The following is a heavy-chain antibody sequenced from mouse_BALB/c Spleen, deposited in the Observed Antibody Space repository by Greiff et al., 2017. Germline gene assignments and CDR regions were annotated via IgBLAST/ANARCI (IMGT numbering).Heavy chain of an antibody. CDR1: GFSLTSYG. CDR3: ASVERFAY. CDR2: IWAGGST. J-gene: IGHJ3*01. Sequence: VQLQQSGPGLVQPSQSLSITCTVSGFSLTSYGVHWVRQPPGKGLEWLGVIWAGGSTNYNSALMSRLSISKDNSKSQVFLKMNSLQTDDTAMYYCASVERFAYWGQGTLVTVSA. V-gene: IGHV2-9*02.